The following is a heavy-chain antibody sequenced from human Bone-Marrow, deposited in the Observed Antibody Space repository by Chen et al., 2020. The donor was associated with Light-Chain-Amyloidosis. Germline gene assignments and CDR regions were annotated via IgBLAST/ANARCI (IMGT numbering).Heavy chain of an antibody. CDR1: GFTFGDYA. CDR3: TRDVPSKARFLEWVGFDP. V-gene: IGHV3-49*04. D-gene: IGHD3-3*01. J-gene: IGHJ5*02. Sequence: EVQLVESGGGLVQPGRSLRLSCTASGFTFGDYAMSWVRQAPGKWLEWVGFIRSKAYGGTTEYASSVKGRFTISRDDSKSIAYLQMNSLKTEDTAVYYCTRDVPSKARFLEWVGFDPWGQGTLVTVSS. CDR2: IRSKAYGGTT.